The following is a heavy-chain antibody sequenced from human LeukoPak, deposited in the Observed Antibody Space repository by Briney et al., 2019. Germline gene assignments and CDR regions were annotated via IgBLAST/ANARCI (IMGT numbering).Heavy chain of an antibody. V-gene: IGHV1-2*02. CDR2: INPNSGGT. D-gene: IGHD1-1*01. Sequence: ASVKVSRKASGYTFTGYYMHWVRQAPGQGLEWMGWINPNSGGTNYAQKFQGRVTMTRDTSISTAYMELSRLRSEDTAVYYCTRGGYGGPRVAFDYWGQGTLVTVSS. CDR1: GYTFTGYY. CDR3: TRGGYGGPRVAFDY. J-gene: IGHJ4*02.